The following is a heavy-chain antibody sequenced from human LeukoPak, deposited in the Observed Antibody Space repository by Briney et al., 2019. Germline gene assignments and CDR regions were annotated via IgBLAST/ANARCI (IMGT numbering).Heavy chain of an antibody. Sequence: PGGSLSLSCAGSGFTFSTYWMHWVRHAPGGGLVWVSCINTDGRTTSYADSGKGRFTISRDNAKTTVYLQMSSLRAEDTAVYYCAKESGYDVDLEYWGQGALVTVSS. CDR1: GFTFSTYW. D-gene: IGHD5-12*01. CDR2: INTDGRTT. CDR3: AKESGYDVDLEY. V-gene: IGHV3-74*01. J-gene: IGHJ4*02.